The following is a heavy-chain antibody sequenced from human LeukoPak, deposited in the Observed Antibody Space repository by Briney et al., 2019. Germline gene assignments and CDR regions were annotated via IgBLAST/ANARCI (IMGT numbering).Heavy chain of an antibody. V-gene: IGHV4-59*01. Sequence: PSETLSLTCTVYNGSINNYYWSWVRQSPGKGLEWIGYIYHSGSTKYNPSLQSRVTISVDMSNNQFSLKLSSVTAADTAIYYCARGGTTTGKGNWLDPWGQGTLVTVSS. J-gene: IGHJ5*02. D-gene: IGHD1-1*01. CDR3: ARGGTTTGKGNWLDP. CDR2: IYHSGST. CDR1: NGSINNYY.